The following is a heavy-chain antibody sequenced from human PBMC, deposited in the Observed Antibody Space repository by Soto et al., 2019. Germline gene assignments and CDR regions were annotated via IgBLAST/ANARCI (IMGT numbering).Heavy chain of an antibody. CDR3: AKDAPYYYDSSGYYGPFDY. Sequence: EGSLRLSCAASGFTFSSYSMNWVRQAPGKGLEWVSSISSSSSYIYYADSVKGRFTISRDNSKSTLYLQMNSLRAEDTAMYYCAKDAPYYYDSSGYYGPFDYWGQGTLVTVSS. J-gene: IGHJ4*02. CDR1: GFTFSSYS. D-gene: IGHD3-22*01. V-gene: IGHV3-21*01. CDR2: ISSSSSYI.